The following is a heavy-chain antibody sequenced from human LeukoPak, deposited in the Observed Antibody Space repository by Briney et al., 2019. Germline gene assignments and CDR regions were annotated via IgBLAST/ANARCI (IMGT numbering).Heavy chain of an antibody. CDR2: IYTSGST. Sequence: SETLSLTCTVSGGSISSYYWSWIRQPPGKGLEWIGYIYTSGSTNYNPSLKSRVTISVDTSKNQFSLKLCSVTAADTAVYYCARPTSSGYPDAFDIWGQGTMVTVSS. V-gene: IGHV4-4*09. CDR1: GGSISSYY. CDR3: ARPTSSGYPDAFDI. J-gene: IGHJ3*02. D-gene: IGHD3-22*01.